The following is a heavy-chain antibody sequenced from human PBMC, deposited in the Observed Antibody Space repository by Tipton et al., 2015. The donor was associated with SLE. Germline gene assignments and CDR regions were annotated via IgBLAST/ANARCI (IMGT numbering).Heavy chain of an antibody. Sequence: SLRLSCAASGFTVSSNYMSWVRQAPGKGLEWVSVIYSGGSTYYADSVKGRFTISRHNSKNTLYLQMNSLRAEDTAVYYCARDLGGEQLWFFDYWGQGTLVTVSS. CDR3: ARDLGGEQLWFFDY. J-gene: IGHJ4*02. CDR1: GFTVSSNY. D-gene: IGHD5-18*01. V-gene: IGHV3-53*04. CDR2: IYSGGST.